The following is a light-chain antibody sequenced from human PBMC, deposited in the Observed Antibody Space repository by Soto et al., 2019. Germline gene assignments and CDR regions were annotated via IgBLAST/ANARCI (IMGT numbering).Light chain of an antibody. Sequence: DIQMTQSPSILSASVGDRVSITCRASQSIDNFLAWYRQKPGKAPDLLIYEASSLQDGVPSRFSGSGSGTEFTLIFSSLQPADFATYYCQQYHTYPYTFGQGTKLEIK. V-gene: IGKV1-5*01. CDR2: EAS. J-gene: IGKJ2*01. CDR1: QSIDNF. CDR3: QQYHTYPYT.